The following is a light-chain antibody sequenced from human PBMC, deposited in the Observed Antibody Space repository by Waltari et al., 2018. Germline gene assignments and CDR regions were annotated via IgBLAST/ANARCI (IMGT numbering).Light chain of an antibody. CDR3: QSYDGSNPVV. J-gene: IGLJ3*02. V-gene: IGLV6-57*03. CDR1: SGSIARNY. Sequence: FFLTQPHSVSESPGKTVTISCTRTSGSIARNYVPWYQQRPGSAPTTVIFEDSQRPSGVPDRFSGSVDISSNSASLTISGLETEDEADYYCQSYDGSNPVVFGGGTKLTVL. CDR2: EDS.